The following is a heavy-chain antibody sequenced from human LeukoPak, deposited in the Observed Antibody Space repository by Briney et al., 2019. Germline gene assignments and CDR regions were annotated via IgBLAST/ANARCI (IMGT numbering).Heavy chain of an antibody. V-gene: IGHV4-34*01. D-gene: IGHD3-9*01. CDR3: ARVQSELRYFDWLFSRPLPYFDY. CDR1: GGSFSGYY. CDR2: INHSGST. Sequence: SETLSLTCAVYGGSFSGYYWSWIRQPPGKGLEWIGEINHSGSTNYNPSLKSRVTISVDTSKNQFSLKLSSVTAADTAVYYCARVQSELRYFDWLFSRPLPYFDYWGQGTLVTVSS. J-gene: IGHJ4*02.